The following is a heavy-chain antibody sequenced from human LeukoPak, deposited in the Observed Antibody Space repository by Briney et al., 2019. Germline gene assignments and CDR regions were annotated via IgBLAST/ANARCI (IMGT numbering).Heavy chain of an antibody. CDR2: TYYRSKWYN. CDR1: GDSVSSNSAA. CDR3: AREERREPAAIHGGWFDP. V-gene: IGHV6-1*01. D-gene: IGHD2-2*01. Sequence: SQTLLLTCAISGDSVSSNSAAWNWIRQSPSRGLEWLGRTYYRSKWYNDYAVSVKSRITINPDTSKNQFSLQLNSVTPEDTAVYYRAREERREPAAIHGGWFDPWGQGTLVTVSS. J-gene: IGHJ5*02.